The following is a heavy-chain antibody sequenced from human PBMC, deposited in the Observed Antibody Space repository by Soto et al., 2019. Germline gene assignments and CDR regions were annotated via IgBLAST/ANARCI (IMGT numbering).Heavy chain of an antibody. CDR2: IVVGSGNT. V-gene: IGHV1-58*02. D-gene: IGHD3-9*01. Sequence: ASVKVSCKASGFTFTSSAMQWVRQARGQRLEWIGWIVVGSGNTNYAQKFQERVTITRDMSTSTAYMELSSLRSEDTAVYYCAASGYGGLRLEMWGQGTMVTVSS. J-gene: IGHJ3*02. CDR3: AASGYGGLRLEM. CDR1: GFTFTSSA.